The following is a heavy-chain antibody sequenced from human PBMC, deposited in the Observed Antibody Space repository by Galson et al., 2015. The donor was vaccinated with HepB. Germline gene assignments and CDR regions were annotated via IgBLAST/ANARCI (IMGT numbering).Heavy chain of an antibody. J-gene: IGHJ4*02. CDR1: GFTFSSYG. V-gene: IGHV3-30*18. D-gene: IGHD3/OR15-3a*01. Sequence: SLRLSCAASGFTFSSYGMHWVRQAPGKGLEWMAVISHDGSNKYYADSVKGRFTISRDNSKNTLYLQMNSLRAEDTAVYYCAKDLARVMLFGVVICQVDYWGQGTLVTVSS. CDR3: AKDLARVMLFGVVICQVDY. CDR2: ISHDGSNK.